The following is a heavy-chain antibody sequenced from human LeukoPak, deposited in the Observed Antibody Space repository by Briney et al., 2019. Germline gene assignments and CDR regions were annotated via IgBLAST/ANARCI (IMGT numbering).Heavy chain of an antibody. CDR2: IYHSGST. J-gene: IGHJ4*02. CDR1: GGSISSGGYY. Sequence: SETLSLTCTVSGGSISSGGYYWSWIRQPPGKGLEWIGYIYHSGSTYYNPSLKSRVTISIDTSKSQFSLKLSSVTAADTAVYYCAKSYDSSGYYNYWGQGTLVTVSS. D-gene: IGHD3-22*01. CDR3: AKSYDSSGYYNY. V-gene: IGHV4-30-2*02.